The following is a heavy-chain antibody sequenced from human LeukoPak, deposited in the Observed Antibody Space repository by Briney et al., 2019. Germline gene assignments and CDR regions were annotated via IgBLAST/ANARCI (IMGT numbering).Heavy chain of an antibody. CDR1: GISLRTSGMG. Sequence: SGPALVKPTQTLTLTCTISGISLRTSGMGVACIRQPPGKDLEWLAVIYWDDEKHYSPAMKSRLTIIQDTSNNQAVLIMSNMDPVDTATYYCVRAIVRGVLREFDYWGQGTLVTVSS. V-gene: IGHV2-5*02. CDR2: IYWDDEK. J-gene: IGHJ4*02. D-gene: IGHD3-10*01. CDR3: VRAIVRGVLREFDY.